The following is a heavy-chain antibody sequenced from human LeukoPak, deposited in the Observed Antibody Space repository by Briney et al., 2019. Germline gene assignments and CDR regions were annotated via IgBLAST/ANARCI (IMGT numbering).Heavy chain of an antibody. CDR1: GDSVSSNIAA. CDR2: TLYRSKWYN. CDR3: VRDVGFDFDY. Sequence: SQTLSLTCAISGDSVSSNIAAWNWIRQSPSRGLEWLGRTLYRSKWYNEYALSVKSRITINPDTSKNQFSLQLNSVTPDDTVLYYCVRDVGFDFDYWGQGTLALVSS. J-gene: IGHJ4*02. V-gene: IGHV6-1*01. D-gene: IGHD3-10*01.